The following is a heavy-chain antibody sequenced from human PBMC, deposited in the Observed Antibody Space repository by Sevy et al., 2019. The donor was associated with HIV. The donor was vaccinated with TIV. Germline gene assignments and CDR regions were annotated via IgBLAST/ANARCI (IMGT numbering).Heavy chain of an antibody. J-gene: IGHJ4*02. Sequence: ASVKVSCKVSGYTLTELSMHWVRQAPGKGLGGMGSFDTEDGETLYAQTFQGRVTMTEDTSTDTAYMELSSLRSEDTAVYYCATNTDYGDSDYWGQGTLVTVSS. CDR3: ATNTDYGDSDY. CDR1: GYTLTELS. V-gene: IGHV1-24*01. D-gene: IGHD4-17*01. CDR2: FDTEDGET.